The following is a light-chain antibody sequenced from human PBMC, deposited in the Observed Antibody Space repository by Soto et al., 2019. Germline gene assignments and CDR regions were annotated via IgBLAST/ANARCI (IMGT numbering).Light chain of an antibody. Sequence: EIVLTQSPGTLSLSPGERATLSCRASQSVSSSYLAWYQQKPGQAPRLLIYGASSRATGIPDRFSGSGSGTDFTLTISRLDPDDFSAYYCQQYATLPITVGQGTRLEIK. CDR1: QSVSSSY. V-gene: IGKV3-20*01. CDR3: QQYATLPIT. CDR2: GAS. J-gene: IGKJ5*01.